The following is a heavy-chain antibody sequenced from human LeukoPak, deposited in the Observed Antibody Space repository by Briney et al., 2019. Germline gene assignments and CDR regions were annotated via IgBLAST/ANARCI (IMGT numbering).Heavy chain of an antibody. Sequence: GASVKVSCKASGYTFTGYYMHWVRQAPGQGLEWMGWVNPNSGGTNYAQKFQGRVTMTRDTSISTAYMELSRLRSDDTAVYYCARDPSLAYCGGDCNILDYWGQGTLVTVSS. CDR3: ARDPSLAYCGGDCNILDY. D-gene: IGHD2-21*02. V-gene: IGHV1-2*02. J-gene: IGHJ4*02. CDR2: VNPNSGGT. CDR1: GYTFTGYY.